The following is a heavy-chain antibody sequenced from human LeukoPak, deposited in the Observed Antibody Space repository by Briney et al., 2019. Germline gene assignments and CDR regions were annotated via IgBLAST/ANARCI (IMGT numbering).Heavy chain of an antibody. J-gene: IGHJ3*02. CDR3: ARDRLSGDAFDI. CDR2: ISSSSSYI. D-gene: IGHD3-16*02. CDR1: GFTFSGYS. Sequence: GGSLRLSCAASGFTFSGYSMNWVRQAPGKGLEWVSYISSSSSYIYYADSVKGRFTISRDNAKNSLFLQMSSLRAEDTAVYYCARDRLSGDAFDIWGQGTMVTVSS. V-gene: IGHV3-21*01.